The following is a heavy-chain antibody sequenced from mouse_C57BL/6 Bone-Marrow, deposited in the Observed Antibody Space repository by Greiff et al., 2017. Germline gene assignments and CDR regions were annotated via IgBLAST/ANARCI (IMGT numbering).Heavy chain of an antibody. J-gene: IGHJ3*01. CDR2: INPYNGGT. CDR3: ARSPLYYGSNGWFAY. D-gene: IGHD1-1*01. CDR1: GYTFTDYY. V-gene: IGHV1-19*01. Sequence: VQLQQSGPVLVKPGASVKMSCKASGYTFTDYYMTWVKQSPGKSLEWIGVINPYNGGTSYNQKFKGKATLTVDKSSSTAYMELNSLTSEDSAVYYFARSPLYYGSNGWFAYWGQGTLVTVSA.